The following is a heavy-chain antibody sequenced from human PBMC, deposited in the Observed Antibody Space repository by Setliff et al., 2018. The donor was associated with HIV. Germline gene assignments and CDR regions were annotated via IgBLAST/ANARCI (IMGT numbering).Heavy chain of an antibody. CDR2: LYHSGTN. J-gene: IGHJ4*02. CDR1: GYSISSGYF. Sequence: PSETLSLTCAVSGYSISSGYFWGWIRQPPGKGLEWIGSLYHSGTNLYNPSLKSRVTVSEDTSRHQFSLKLTSVTADDTGIYYCARGPPFAYWGQGLLVTVSS. V-gene: IGHV4-38-2*01. CDR3: ARGPPFAY.